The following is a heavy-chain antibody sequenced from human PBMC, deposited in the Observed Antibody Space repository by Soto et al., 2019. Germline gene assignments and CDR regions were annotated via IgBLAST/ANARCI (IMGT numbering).Heavy chain of an antibody. CDR2: ISGSGGST. Sequence: PGGSLRLSCAASGFTFSSYAMSWVRQAPGKGLEWVSAISGSGGSTYYADSVKGRFTISRDNSKNTLYLQMNSLRAEDTAVYYCAKAPNRRSPRPQHRWLGYNWFDPWGQGTLVTVSS. V-gene: IGHV3-23*01. J-gene: IGHJ5*02. CDR1: GFTFSSYA. CDR3: AKAPNRRSPRPQHRWLGYNWFDP. D-gene: IGHD3-10*01.